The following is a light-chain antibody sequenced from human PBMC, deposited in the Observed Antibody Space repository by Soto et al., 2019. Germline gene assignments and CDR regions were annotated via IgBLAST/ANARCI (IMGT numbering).Light chain of an antibody. CDR1: QSFRRL. CDR3: QQRHMWPIT. CDR2: DAY. J-gene: IGKJ5*01. V-gene: IGKV3-11*01. Sequence: EIVLTQSPATLSLSPGERATLSCRASQSFRRLLAWYQQKPGQAPRLLIYDAYNRATGIPPRFSGSGSGTDFTLTINSLEPEDSAVYYCQQRHMWPITFGQGTRLEIK.